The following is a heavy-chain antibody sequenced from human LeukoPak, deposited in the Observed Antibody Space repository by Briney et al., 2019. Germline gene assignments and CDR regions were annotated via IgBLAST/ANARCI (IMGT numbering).Heavy chain of an antibody. CDR3: ARVEGYCGGDCYSNGMDV. V-gene: IGHV1-69*13. J-gene: IGHJ6*02. CDR1: GGTFSSYA. CDR2: IIPIFGTA. Sequence: ASVKVSCKASGGTFSSYAISWVRQASGQGLEWMGGIIPIFGTANYAQKFQGRVTITADESTSTAYMELSSLRSEDTAVYYCARVEGYCGGDCYSNGMDVWGQGTTVTVSS. D-gene: IGHD2-21*02.